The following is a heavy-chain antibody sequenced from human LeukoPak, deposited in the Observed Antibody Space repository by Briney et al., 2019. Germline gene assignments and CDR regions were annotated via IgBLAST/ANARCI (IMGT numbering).Heavy chain of an antibody. D-gene: IGHD1-26*01. Sequence: PGGSLRLSCAASGFTFSSYWMHWVRQAPGKGLVWVSRINSDGSSTSYADSVKGRFTISRDNAKNTLYLQMNSLRAEDTAVYYCAKKVVVGATSPYSDFQDWGQGTLVTVSS. V-gene: IGHV3-74*01. CDR3: AKKVVVGATSPYSDFQD. CDR2: INSDGSST. CDR1: GFTFSSYW. J-gene: IGHJ1*01.